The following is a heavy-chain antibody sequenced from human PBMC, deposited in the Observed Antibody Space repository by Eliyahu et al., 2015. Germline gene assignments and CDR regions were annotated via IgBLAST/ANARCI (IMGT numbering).Heavy chain of an antibody. Sequence: QVQLQESGPGLVKPSETLSLXXTVXGGSIRNYYWSWIRQPAGKGLEWIGRIYSSGSFNYNPSLKSRVTMSADASRNQFSLKLSSVTAADTAVYYCARTNRVPTNNWFDPWGQGTLVTVSS. CDR2: IYSSGSF. J-gene: IGHJ5*02. CDR3: ARTNRVPTNNWFDP. CDR1: GGSIRNYY. V-gene: IGHV4-4*07. D-gene: IGHD1-14*01.